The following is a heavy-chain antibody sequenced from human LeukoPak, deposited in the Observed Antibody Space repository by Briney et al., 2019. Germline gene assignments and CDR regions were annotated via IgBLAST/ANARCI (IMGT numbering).Heavy chain of an antibody. J-gene: IGHJ4*02. CDR2: ISGSGGST. CDR1: GFTFSDYY. D-gene: IGHD3-10*01. CDR3: AKDGDYYGSGSSDY. V-gene: IGHV3-23*01. Sequence: GGSLRLSCAASGFTFSDYYMSWIRQAPGKGLEWVSAISGSGGSTYYADSVKGRFTISRDNSKNTLYLQMNSLRAEDTAVYYCAKDGDYYGSGSSDYWGQGTLVTVSS.